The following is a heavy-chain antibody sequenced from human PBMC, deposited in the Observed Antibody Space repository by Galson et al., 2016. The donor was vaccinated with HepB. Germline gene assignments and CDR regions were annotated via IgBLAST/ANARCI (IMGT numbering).Heavy chain of an antibody. Sequence: SVKVSCKASGYTFTGYYIHWVRQAPGQGPEWMGWINPSSGDTNSPPRFRGRVTMTRDTSSSTTYLGLSRLRSGDTAVYYCARDFRRGGWNLFDYWGQGALVTVAS. CDR1: GYTFTGYY. CDR3: ARDFRRGGWNLFDY. D-gene: IGHD1-7*01. CDR2: INPSSGDT. V-gene: IGHV1-2*02. J-gene: IGHJ4*02.